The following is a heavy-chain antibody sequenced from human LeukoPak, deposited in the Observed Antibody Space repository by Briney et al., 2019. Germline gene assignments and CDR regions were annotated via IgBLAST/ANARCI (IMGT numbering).Heavy chain of an antibody. CDR2: ITWNSGSI. J-gene: IGHJ4*02. D-gene: IGHD6-25*01. CDR1: GDSITNHY. V-gene: IGHV3-9*03. Sequence: LSLTCIVSGDSITNHYWSLIRRPPGKGLEWVSGITWNSGSIGYADSVKGRFTISRDSATNSLYLQMNSLRVEDMALYYCAKGAGGYRHRHFDYWGQGTQVTVSS. CDR3: AKGAGGYRHRHFDY.